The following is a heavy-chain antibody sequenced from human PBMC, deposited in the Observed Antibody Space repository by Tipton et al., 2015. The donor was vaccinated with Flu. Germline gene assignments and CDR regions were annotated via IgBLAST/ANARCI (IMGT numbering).Heavy chain of an antibody. D-gene: IGHD3-10*01. J-gene: IGHJ5*02. CDR1: GFTFSSYG. Sequence: SLRLSCAASGFTFSSYGMHWVRQAPGKGLEWVAVIWYDGSNKYYADSVKGRFTISRDNTKNTLYLQMNSLRAEDTGVYYCGRGSGRFDPWGQGTLVTVSS. CDR2: IWYDGSNK. CDR3: GRGSGRFDP. V-gene: IGHV3-33*01.